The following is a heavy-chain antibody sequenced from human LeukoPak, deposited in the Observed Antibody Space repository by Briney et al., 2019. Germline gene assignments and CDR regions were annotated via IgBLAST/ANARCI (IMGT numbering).Heavy chain of an antibody. D-gene: IGHD6-13*01. J-gene: IGHJ4*02. CDR3: ARVGSTVAAGTPNY. Sequence: GGSLRLSCAASGFTFSDYYMSWIRQAPGEGLGWVSYISGSGSHTTYADSVRGRFTISRDNAKNSLSLQVNSLRADDTAVYYCARVGSTVAAGTPNYWGQGTLVTVSS. CDR2: ISGSGSHT. V-gene: IGHV3-11*06. CDR1: GFTFSDYY.